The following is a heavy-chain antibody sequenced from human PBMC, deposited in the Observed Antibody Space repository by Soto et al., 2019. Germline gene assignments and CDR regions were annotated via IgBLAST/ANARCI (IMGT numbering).Heavy chain of an antibody. CDR1: GDSIISSDFY. V-gene: IGHV4-39*01. Sequence: SETLSLTCTVSGDSIISSDFYWGWVRQPPGKGLEWIGSTFYLGSSYYNPSLKSRVTMSVDTSKNQFSLRLRSVTAADTALYFCARHSLALRKNNWFDPWGQGIMDTVSS. CDR2: TFYLGSS. D-gene: IGHD3-3*02. CDR3: ARHSLALRKNNWFDP. J-gene: IGHJ5*02.